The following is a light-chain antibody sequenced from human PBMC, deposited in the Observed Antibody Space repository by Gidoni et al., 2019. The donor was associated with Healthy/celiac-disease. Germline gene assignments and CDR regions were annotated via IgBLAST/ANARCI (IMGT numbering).Light chain of an antibody. CDR3: AAWDDSLNGVV. CDR2: SNN. V-gene: IGLV1-44*01. J-gene: IGLJ2*01. Sequence: QSVLTQPPSASGTPGQRVTISCSGSSSNIGSNTVNWYQQLPGTAPQLLIYSNNQRPSGVPDRFSGSKSGTSASLAISGLQSEDEADYYCAAWDDSLNGVVFGGGTKLTGL. CDR1: SSNIGSNT.